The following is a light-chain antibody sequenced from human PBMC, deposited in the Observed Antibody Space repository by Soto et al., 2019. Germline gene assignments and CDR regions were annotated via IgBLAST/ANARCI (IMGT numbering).Light chain of an antibody. CDR1: QSVSSK. Sequence: MVMTQSPATLSVSPGERATLSCRASQSVSSKLAWYQQKPGQAPKALIYRASIMPTGIPDRFTGSGSGTDFTLTISSLEPEDFAVDYCQQYGSSPLTFGGGTKVDIK. V-gene: IGKV3-20*01. CDR2: RAS. J-gene: IGKJ4*01. CDR3: QQYGSSPLT.